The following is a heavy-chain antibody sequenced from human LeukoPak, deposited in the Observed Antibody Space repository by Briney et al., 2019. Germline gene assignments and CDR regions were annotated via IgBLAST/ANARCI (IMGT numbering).Heavy chain of an antibody. J-gene: IGHJ5*02. Sequence: GASVKVSCKASGYAFTGYYMHWVRQAPGQGLEWMGWINPNSGGTNYAQKFQGRVTTTRDTSISTAYMELSRLRSDDTAVYYCARDSSGYSYNWFDPWGQGTLVTVSS. V-gene: IGHV1-2*02. D-gene: IGHD3-22*01. CDR3: ARDSSGYSYNWFDP. CDR1: GYAFTGYY. CDR2: INPNSGGT.